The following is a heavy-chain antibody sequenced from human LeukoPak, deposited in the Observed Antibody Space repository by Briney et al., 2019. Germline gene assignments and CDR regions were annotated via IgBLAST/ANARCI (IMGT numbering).Heavy chain of an antibody. J-gene: IGHJ4*02. CDR2: ISGSGGST. Sequence: PGGSLRLSCAASGFTFSSYAMSWVRQAPGKGLEWVSVISGSGGSTSYADSVKGRFTISRDNSMSTLYLQMNSLRAEDTAVYYCAKDDRIQTRRYSYNYWGQGTLVTVSS. CDR3: AKDDRIQTRRYSYNY. CDR1: GFTFSSYA. D-gene: IGHD5-18*01. V-gene: IGHV3-23*01.